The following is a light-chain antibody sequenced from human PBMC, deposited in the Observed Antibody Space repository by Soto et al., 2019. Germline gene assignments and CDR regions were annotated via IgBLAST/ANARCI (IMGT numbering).Light chain of an antibody. CDR3: QLYHNYSRT. V-gene: IGKV1-5*01. CDR2: DAS. Sequence: DIQMTQSPSTLSASVGDRVTITCRSSQSISNWLAWYQQKPGKAPRLLIYDASSLQSGVPSRFSGSGFGKEFTLTISSLQPDDFATYYCQLYHNYSRTFGQGTKVDIK. J-gene: IGKJ1*01. CDR1: QSISNW.